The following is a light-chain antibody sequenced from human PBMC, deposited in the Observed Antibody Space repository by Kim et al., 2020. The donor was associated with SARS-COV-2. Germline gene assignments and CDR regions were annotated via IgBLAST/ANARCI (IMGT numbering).Light chain of an antibody. V-gene: IGKV3-15*01. CDR2: GAS. CDR1: QSVSSN. Sequence: EIVMTQSPATLSVSPGERATLSCRVSQSVSSNLAWYQQKPGQAPRFLIYGASTRATGIPARFSGSGSGTEFTLTISSLQSEDFAVYYCQQYNNWPPLTFGGGTKVDIK. CDR3: QQYNNWPPLT. J-gene: IGKJ4*01.